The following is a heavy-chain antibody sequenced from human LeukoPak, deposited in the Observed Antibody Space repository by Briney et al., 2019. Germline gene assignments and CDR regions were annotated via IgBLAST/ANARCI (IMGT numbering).Heavy chain of an antibody. CDR1: GFTFSSYS. V-gene: IGHV3-23*01. Sequence: RPGGSLRLSCAASGFTFSSYSMSWVRQAPGKGLEWVSGISDSGGSTYYADSVKGRFTISRDNSKNTLYLQMNSLRAEDTALYFCAGCYYDTTDDHPPFDYWGQGTLVTVSS. CDR3: AGCYYDTTDDHPPFDY. D-gene: IGHD3-22*01. J-gene: IGHJ4*02. CDR2: ISDSGGST.